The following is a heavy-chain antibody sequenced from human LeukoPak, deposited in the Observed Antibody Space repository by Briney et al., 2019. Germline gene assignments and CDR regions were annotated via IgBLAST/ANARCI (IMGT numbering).Heavy chain of an antibody. V-gene: IGHV3-11*06. J-gene: IGHJ4*02. CDR2: ISSSSSYT. D-gene: IGHD2-2*01. Sequence: GGSPRLSCAASGFTFSDYYMSWIRQAPGKGLEWVSYISSSSSYTNYADSVKGRFTISRDNAKNSLYLQMNSLRAEDTAVYYCARDPGTNGDYFDYWGQGTLVTVS. CDR1: GFTFSDYY. CDR3: ARDPGTNGDYFDY.